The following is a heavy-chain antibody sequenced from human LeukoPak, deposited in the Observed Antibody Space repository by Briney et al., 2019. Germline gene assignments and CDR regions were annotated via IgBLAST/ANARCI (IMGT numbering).Heavy chain of an antibody. V-gene: IGHV4-59*08. CDR2: IYYSGST. Sequence: SETLSLTCTVSGGSISSYYWSWIRQPPGKGLEWIGYIYYSGSTYYNPSLKSRVTISVDTSKNRFSLKLSSVTAADTAVYYCARYCSSTSCYTQPQYYYYGMDVWGQGTTVTVSS. CDR1: GGSISSYY. J-gene: IGHJ6*02. CDR3: ARYCSSTSCYTQPQYYYYGMDV. D-gene: IGHD2-2*02.